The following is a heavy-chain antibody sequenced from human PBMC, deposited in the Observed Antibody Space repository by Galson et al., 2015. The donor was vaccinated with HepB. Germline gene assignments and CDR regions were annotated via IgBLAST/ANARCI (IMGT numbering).Heavy chain of an antibody. Sequence: SLRLSCAASGFTFSTYTFNWVRQAPGKGLEWVSSLNPDYRYIYYADSVKGRFTVSRDNARDSLFLQMNSLRAEDTAVYYCARETEEAFDIWGQGTMVTVSS. J-gene: IGHJ3*02. CDR3: ARETEEAFDI. V-gene: IGHV3-21*01. CDR1: GFTFSTYT. CDR2: LNPDYRYI.